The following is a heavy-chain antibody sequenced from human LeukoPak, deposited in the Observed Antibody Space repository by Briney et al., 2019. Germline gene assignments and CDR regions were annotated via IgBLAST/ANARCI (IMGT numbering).Heavy chain of an antibody. D-gene: IGHD3-22*01. J-gene: IGHJ6*02. CDR3: ASHYYDSSGYAAGYGMDV. Sequence: PGGSLRLSCAASGFTFSSYWMHWVRQAPGKGLVWVSRINSDGSDTSYADSVKGRFTISRDNAKNTLYLQMNSLTAEDTAVYYCASHYYDSSGYAAGYGMDVWGQGTTVTVSS. V-gene: IGHV3-74*01. CDR1: GFTFSSYW. CDR2: INSDGSDT.